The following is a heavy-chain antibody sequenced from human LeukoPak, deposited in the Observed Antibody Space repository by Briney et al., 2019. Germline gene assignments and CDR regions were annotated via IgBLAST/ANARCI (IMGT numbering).Heavy chain of an antibody. D-gene: IGHD3-10*01. Sequence: SQTLSLTCTVSGGPISSGDYYWSWIRQPPGKGLEWIGYIYYSGSTYYNPSLKSRVTISVDTSKNQFSLKLSSVTAADTAVYYCARDDGSGSFFDYWGQGTLVTVSS. CDR1: GGPISSGDYY. J-gene: IGHJ4*02. V-gene: IGHV4-30-4*08. CDR3: ARDDGSGSFFDY. CDR2: IYYSGST.